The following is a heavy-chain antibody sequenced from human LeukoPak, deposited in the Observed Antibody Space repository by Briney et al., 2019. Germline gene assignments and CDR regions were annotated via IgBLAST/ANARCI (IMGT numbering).Heavy chain of an antibody. CDR2: IYHSGST. CDR1: GYSISSGYY. CDR3: ASMRLGYCSSTSCYTGGGDAFDI. J-gene: IGHJ3*02. V-gene: IGHV4-38-2*01. Sequence: SETLSLTCAVSGYSISSGYYWGWIRQPPGKGLEWIGSIYHSGSTYYNPSLKSRVTISVDTSKNQFSLKLSSVTAADTAVYYCASMRLGYCSSTSCYTGGGDAFDIWGQGTMVTVSS. D-gene: IGHD2-2*02.